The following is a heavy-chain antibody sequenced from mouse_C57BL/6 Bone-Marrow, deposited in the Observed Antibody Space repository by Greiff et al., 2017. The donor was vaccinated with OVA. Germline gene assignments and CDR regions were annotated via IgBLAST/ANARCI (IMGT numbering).Heavy chain of an antibody. CDR2: IDPENGDT. CDR1: GFNIKDDY. D-gene: IGHD1-1*01. CDR3: TTSNYGGFAD. Sequence: VQLQQSGAELVRPGASVKLSCTASGFNIKDDYMHWVKQRPEQGLEWIGWIDPENGDTEYASKFQGKATITADTSSNTAYLQLSSLTSEDTAVYYCTTSNYGGFADWGQGTLVTVSA. V-gene: IGHV14-4*01. J-gene: IGHJ3*01.